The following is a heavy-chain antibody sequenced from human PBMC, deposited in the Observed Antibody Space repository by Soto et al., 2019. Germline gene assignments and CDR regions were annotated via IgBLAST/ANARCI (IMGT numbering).Heavy chain of an antibody. J-gene: IGHJ6*03. CDR1: GGSFSGYY. CDR3: ARESTYYYGSGSFHPTVVVYYYLDV. D-gene: IGHD3-10*01. Sequence: SETLSLTCAVYGGSFSGYYWSWIRQPPGKGLEWIGEINHSGSTNYNPSLKSRVTISVDTSKNQFSLKLSSVTAADTAVYYCARESTYYYGSGSFHPTVVVYYYLDVWGKGTTVTVSS. V-gene: IGHV4-34*01. CDR2: INHSGST.